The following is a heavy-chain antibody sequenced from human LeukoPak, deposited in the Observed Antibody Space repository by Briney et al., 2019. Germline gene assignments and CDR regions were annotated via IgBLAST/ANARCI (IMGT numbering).Heavy chain of an antibody. CDR3: ARVDRPHYDSDGWGYLEH. V-gene: IGHV3-30*03. CDR2: IAYDGKNT. CDR1: GFTFSSYG. Sequence: GGSLRLSCAASGFTFSSYGMHWVRQAPGKGLEWVAVIAYDGKNTTYADSVKGRFTISRDNSKNTLYLQMKSLRVEDTAVYHCARVDRPHYDSDGWGYLEHWGQGTLVTVSA. D-gene: IGHD5-12*01. J-gene: IGHJ4*02.